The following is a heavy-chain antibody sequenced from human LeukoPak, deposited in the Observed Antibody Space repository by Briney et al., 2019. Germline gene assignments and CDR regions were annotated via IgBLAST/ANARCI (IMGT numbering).Heavy chain of an antibody. Sequence: SQTLSLTCAISGDIVSSNSAAWNWIRQSPSRGLEWLGRTYYRSKWSNNYAVSVKSRITINPDTSKNQFSLQLNSVTPEDTAMYYCARDATGDLEFDYWGQGTLVTVSS. J-gene: IGHJ4*02. D-gene: IGHD7-27*01. CDR2: TYYRSKWSN. CDR1: GDIVSSNSAA. V-gene: IGHV6-1*01. CDR3: ARDATGDLEFDY.